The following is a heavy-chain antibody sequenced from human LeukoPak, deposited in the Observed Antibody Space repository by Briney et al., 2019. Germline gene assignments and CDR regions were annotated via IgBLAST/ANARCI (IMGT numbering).Heavy chain of an antibody. CDR1: GFTFSSYA. J-gene: IGHJ6*02. D-gene: IGHD4-17*01. V-gene: IGHV3-23*01. CDR3: AKDSSVRYGDYFYYYGMDV. CDR2: ISGSGGST. Sequence: GGSLRLSCAASGFTFSSYAMSWVRQAPGKGLEWVSAISGSGGSTYYADSVKGRFTISRDNSKNTLYLQMNSLRAEDTAVYYCAKDSSVRYGDYFYYYGMDVWGQGTTVTVSS.